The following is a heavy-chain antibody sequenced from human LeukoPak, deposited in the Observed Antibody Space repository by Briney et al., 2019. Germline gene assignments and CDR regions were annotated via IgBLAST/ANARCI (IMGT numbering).Heavy chain of an antibody. Sequence: SETLSLTCTVSGGSISSSSYYWGWIRQPPGTGLEWIGSIYYSGSTYYNPSLKSRVTISVDTSKNQFSLKLSSVTAADTAVYYCARELQWLVRGAFDYWGQGTLVTVSS. J-gene: IGHJ4*02. V-gene: IGHV4-39*02. CDR1: GGSISSSSYY. CDR3: ARELQWLVRGAFDY. D-gene: IGHD6-19*01. CDR2: IYYSGST.